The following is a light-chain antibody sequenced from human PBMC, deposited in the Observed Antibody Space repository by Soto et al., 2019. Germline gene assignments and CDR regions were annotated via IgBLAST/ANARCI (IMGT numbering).Light chain of an antibody. Sequence: DIQMTQSPSTLSASVGDRVTISCRASQSISSWLAWYQQKPGQAPKLLIYDASSLESGVPSRFSGSGSGTEFTLTITSLQLDDFATYYCQQYNSYSGTFGQGTRLEIK. CDR1: QSISSW. CDR3: QQYNSYSGT. J-gene: IGKJ5*01. CDR2: DAS. V-gene: IGKV1-5*01.